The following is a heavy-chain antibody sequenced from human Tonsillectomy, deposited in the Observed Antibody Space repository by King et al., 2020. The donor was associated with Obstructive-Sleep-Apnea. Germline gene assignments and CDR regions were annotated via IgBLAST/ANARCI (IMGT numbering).Heavy chain of an antibody. V-gene: IGHV4-38-2*02. CDR3: AREFGGAPTGWLRF. J-gene: IGHJ4*02. CDR1: GYSISSGYF. D-gene: IGHD3-16*01. Sequence: QLQESGPGLVKSSETLSLSCTVSGYSISSGYFWGWIRHPPGKGLEWIVVIYHSGSTYFNPSLKSRVTISVDTSKNQFSLRLSSVTAADTAVYFCAREFGGAPTGWLRFWGQGTPVTVSS. CDR2: IYHSGST.